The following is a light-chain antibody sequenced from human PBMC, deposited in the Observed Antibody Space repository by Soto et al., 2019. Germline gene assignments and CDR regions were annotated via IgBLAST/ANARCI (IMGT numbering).Light chain of an antibody. CDR3: QRYDSFRT. J-gene: IGKJ1*01. CDR2: GAS. Sequence: ERVLTQCPGTRYLSLGKRASLSCRASQSVRSNFLAWYQQKPGQAPRLLIYGASNRATGIPDRFSGSGSGTDVTLTITRLEPEDFAMYYCQRYDSFRTFGQGTKVDIK. V-gene: IGKV3-20*01. CDR1: QSVRSNF.